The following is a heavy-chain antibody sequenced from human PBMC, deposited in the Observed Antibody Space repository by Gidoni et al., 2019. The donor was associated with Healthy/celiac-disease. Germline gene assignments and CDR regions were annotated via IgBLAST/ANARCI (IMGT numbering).Heavy chain of an antibody. D-gene: IGHD2-2*02. V-gene: IGHV3-30-3*01. CDR1: GLTSRGSA. CDR3: AREKGYCSSTSCYTEWFDP. J-gene: IGHJ5*02. Sequence: QVQLVEFGGGVVQPGRSLRLSCAAPGLTSRGSAITWVRQAPGKGLEWVAVISYDGSNKYYADSVKGRFTISRNNSKNTLYLQMNSLRAEDTAVYYCAREKGYCSSTSCYTEWFDPWGQGTLVTVSS. CDR2: ISYDGSNK.